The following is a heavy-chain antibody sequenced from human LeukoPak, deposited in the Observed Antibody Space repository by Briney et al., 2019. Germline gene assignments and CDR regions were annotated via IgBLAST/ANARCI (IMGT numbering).Heavy chain of an antibody. J-gene: IGHJ3*02. V-gene: IGHV3-30*02. CDR3: AKDGRQRKTYFYGSGSANGFDI. CDR2: MRSDGDYK. CDR1: GFTFSSYG. D-gene: IGHD3-10*01. Sequence: GGSLRLSCAAFGFTFSSYGMHWVRQAPGKGLEWVAFMRSDGDYKYYADSVKGRFTISRDSSKSTLYLQMDSLRAEDTAVYYCAKDGRQRKTYFYGSGSANGFDIWGPGTMVTVSS.